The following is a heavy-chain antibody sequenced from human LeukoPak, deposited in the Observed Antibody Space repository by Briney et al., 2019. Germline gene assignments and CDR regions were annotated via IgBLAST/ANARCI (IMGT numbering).Heavy chain of an antibody. CDR1: GYTFTSYD. Sequence: GASVKVSCKASGYTFTSYDINWVRQATGQGLEWMGWMNPNSGNTGYAQKFQGRVTMTRNTSISTAYMGLSSLRSEDTAVYYCARGLLFRGFQRYCSGGSCYSAPLGYWGQGTLVTVSS. V-gene: IGHV1-8*01. CDR3: ARGLLFRGFQRYCSGGSCYSAPLGY. CDR2: MNPNSGNT. J-gene: IGHJ4*02. D-gene: IGHD2-15*01.